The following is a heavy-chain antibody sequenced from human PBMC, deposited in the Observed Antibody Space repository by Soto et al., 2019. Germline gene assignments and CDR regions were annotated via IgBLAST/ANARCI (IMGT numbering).Heavy chain of an antibody. Sequence: HLEQRGAGLLKPSETLSLTCDVYGGSFSGYYWSWIRQAPGKGLAWIVAINHSGSPNYNPSLRSGVSVSVDTSKTHFSLKLTSVTAADTAVYYCATFPPEGRTATSRGDDAFDIWGQGTLVTVSS. J-gene: IGHJ3*02. CDR3: ATFPPEGRTATSRGDDAFDI. D-gene: IGHD3-10*01. CDR2: INHSGSP. CDR1: GGSFSGYY. V-gene: IGHV4-34*02.